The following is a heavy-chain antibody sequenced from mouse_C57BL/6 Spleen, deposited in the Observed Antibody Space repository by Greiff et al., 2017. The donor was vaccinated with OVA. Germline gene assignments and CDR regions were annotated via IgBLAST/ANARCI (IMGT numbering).Heavy chain of an antibody. D-gene: IGHD4-1*01. CDR2: IRLKSDNYAT. Sequence: EVKLVESGGGLVQPGGSMKLSCVASGFTFSNYWMNWVRQSPEKGLEWVAQIRLKSDNYATHYAESVKGRCTISRDDSKSSVYLQMNNLRAEDTGIYYCTELTGTDYFDYWGQGTTLTVSS. J-gene: IGHJ2*01. CDR1: GFTFSNYW. CDR3: TELTGTDYFDY. V-gene: IGHV6-3*01.